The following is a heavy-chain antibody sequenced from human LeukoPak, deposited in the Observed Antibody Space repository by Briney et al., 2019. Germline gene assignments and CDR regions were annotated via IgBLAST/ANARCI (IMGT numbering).Heavy chain of an antibody. CDR2: IRSKANSYAT. D-gene: IGHD3-9*01. CDR1: GFTFSGSA. V-gene: IGHV3-73*01. CDR3: TSRYYDILTGYFLFDY. J-gene: IGHJ4*02. Sequence: GGSLKLSCAASGFTFSGSAMHWVRQASGKGLEWVGRIRSKANSYATAYAASVKGRFTISRDDSKHTAYLQMNSLKTEDTAVYYCTSRYYDILTGYFLFDYWGQGTLVTVSS.